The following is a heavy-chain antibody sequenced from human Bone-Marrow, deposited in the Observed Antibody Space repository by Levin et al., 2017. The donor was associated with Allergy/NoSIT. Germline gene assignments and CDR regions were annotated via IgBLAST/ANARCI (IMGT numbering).Heavy chain of an antibody. D-gene: IGHD3-9*01. V-gene: IGHV5-51*01. CDR3: AIRSYDVSTGPMGFDY. J-gene: IGHJ4*02. CDR2: IYVGDSDS. CDR1: GYSFSSYW. Sequence: KAGGSLRLSCKGSGYSFSSYWIAWVRQMPGKGLEWMGIIYVGDSDSKYSPSFQGQVTISADKSISTAFRQWSSLKASDTAIYYCAIRSYDVSTGPMGFDYWGQGTLVTVS.